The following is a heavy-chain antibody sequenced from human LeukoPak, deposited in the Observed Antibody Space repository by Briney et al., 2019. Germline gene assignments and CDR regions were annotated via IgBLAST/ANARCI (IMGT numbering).Heavy chain of an antibody. CDR3: ATYGSGSYYRYYFDY. D-gene: IGHD3-10*01. Sequence: SETLSLTCTVSGGSISSYYWSWIRQPAGKGLEWIGRIYTSGSTNYNPSLKSRVTMSVDTSKNQFSLKLSSVTAADTAVYYCATYGSGSYYRYYFDYWGHGTLVTVSS. CDR1: GGSISSYY. CDR2: IYTSGST. J-gene: IGHJ4*01. V-gene: IGHV4-4*07.